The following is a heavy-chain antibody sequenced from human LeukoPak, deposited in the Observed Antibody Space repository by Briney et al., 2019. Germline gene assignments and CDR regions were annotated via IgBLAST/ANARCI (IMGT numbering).Heavy chain of an antibody. CDR3: ATSSIGGKVRYFDY. CDR1: GFTFSSYE. D-gene: IGHD3-3*01. CDR2: ISSRGSTL. Sequence: SGGCLRLACAASGFTFSSYEMNWVRQAPGKGLGWGSYISSRGSTLYYADSVKGRFTISRDIAKNSLYLQMNSLRAEDTAVYYCATSSIGGKVRYFDYWGQGPLVTVSS. V-gene: IGHV3-48*03. J-gene: IGHJ4*02.